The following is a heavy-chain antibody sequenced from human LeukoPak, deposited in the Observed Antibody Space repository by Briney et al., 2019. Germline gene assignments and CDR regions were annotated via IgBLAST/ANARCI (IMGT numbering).Heavy chain of an antibody. CDR3: ARAHILTGYPFDY. CDR1: GGSINSYY. J-gene: IGHJ4*02. V-gene: IGHV4-59*01. Sequence: SETLSLTCSVSGGSINSYYWSWIRQSPWNGLEWIGYIYYTGSTNYNPSLKSRVTILVDRSRNQFSLKLSSVAAADTAVYYCARAHILTGYPFDYWGQGTLVTVSS. CDR2: IYYTGST. D-gene: IGHD3-9*01.